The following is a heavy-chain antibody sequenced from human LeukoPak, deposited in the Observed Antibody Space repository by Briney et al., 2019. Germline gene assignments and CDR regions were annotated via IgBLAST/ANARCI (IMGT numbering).Heavy chain of an antibody. CDR1: GYTLTELS. CDR3: ATYPRITIFGVVTIFDY. J-gene: IGHJ4*02. V-gene: IGHV1-24*01. D-gene: IGHD3-3*01. CDR2: FDPEDGET. Sequence: GASVKVSCKVPGYTLTELSMHWVRQAPGKGLEWMGGFDPEDGETIYAQKFQGRVTMTEDTSTDTAYMELSSLRSEDTAVYYCATYPRITIFGVVTIFDYWGQGTLVTVSS.